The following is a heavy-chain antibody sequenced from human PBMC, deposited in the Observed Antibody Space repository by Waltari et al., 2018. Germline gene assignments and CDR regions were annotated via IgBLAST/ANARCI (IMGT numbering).Heavy chain of an antibody. D-gene: IGHD1-26*01. J-gene: IGHJ4*02. Sequence: QVQLQQWGAGLLTPSETLSLTCAVYGGSFSGYYWSWHRRPPGTGLEWIGEINHSGSTNYNPSLKSRVTISVDTSKNQFSLKLSSVTAADTAVYYCARGSARAEVGAARLYYFDYWGQGTLVTVSS. CDR2: INHSGST. CDR3: ARGSARAEVGAARLYYFDY. V-gene: IGHV4-34*01. CDR1: GGSFSGYY.